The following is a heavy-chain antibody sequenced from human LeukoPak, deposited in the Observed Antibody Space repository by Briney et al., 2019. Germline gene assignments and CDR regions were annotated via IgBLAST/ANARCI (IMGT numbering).Heavy chain of an antibody. V-gene: IGHV3-11*01. CDR2: ISSSGRTM. D-gene: IGHD3-3*01. CDR1: GFTFTDYY. Sequence: GGSLRLSCAASGFTFTDYYMSWIRQAPGKGLEGVAYISSSGRTMYYADSVKGRFTISRDKAKNSLYLEMKRLRAEDTAVYYCARDGPQRYYDFWSGSSGYYYGMDVWGQGTTVTVSS. J-gene: IGHJ6*02. CDR3: ARDGPQRYYDFWSGSSGYYYGMDV.